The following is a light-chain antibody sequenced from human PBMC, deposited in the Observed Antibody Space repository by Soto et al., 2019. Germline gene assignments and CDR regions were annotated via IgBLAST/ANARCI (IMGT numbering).Light chain of an antibody. Sequence: DIQMTQSPSSLSASVGDRVTITCRASQDIHNYLAWFQQKPGMAPKSLIYAATNLHSGVPSKFSGSASGTEFTLTITSLQPEDFATYYRQQYTDYPFTFGQGTKLEIK. J-gene: IGKJ2*01. CDR2: AAT. CDR1: QDIHNY. CDR3: QQYTDYPFT. V-gene: IGKV1-16*02.